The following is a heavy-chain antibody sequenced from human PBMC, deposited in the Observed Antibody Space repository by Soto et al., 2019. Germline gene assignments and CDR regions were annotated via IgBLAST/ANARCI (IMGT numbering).Heavy chain of an antibody. Sequence: QVQLVESGGGVVQPGRSLRLSCAASGFTFSNYGMHWVRQAPGKGLEWVAVISYDGSNKYYADSVKGRFTISRDNSKEMLYLQMKSLEAEDTAVYYCAKEGNDCHRRKAFDIWGQGTMVTVSS. CDR1: GFTFSNYG. V-gene: IGHV3-30*18. CDR2: ISYDGSNK. D-gene: IGHD1-1*01. J-gene: IGHJ3*02. CDR3: AKEGNDCHRRKAFDI.